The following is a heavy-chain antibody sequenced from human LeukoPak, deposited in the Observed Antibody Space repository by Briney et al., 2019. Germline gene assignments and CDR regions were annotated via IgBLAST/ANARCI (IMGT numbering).Heavy chain of an antibody. V-gene: IGHV4-39*07. Sequence: PSETLSLTCTVSGGSISSSSYYWGWIRQPPGKGLEWIGSIYYSGSTYYNPSLKSRVTISVDTSKNQFSLKLSSVTAADTAVYYCARDIEYTVTGDYWGQGTLVTVSS. CDR2: IYYSGST. D-gene: IGHD4-17*01. J-gene: IGHJ4*02. CDR3: ARDIEYTVTGDY. CDR1: GGSISSSSYY.